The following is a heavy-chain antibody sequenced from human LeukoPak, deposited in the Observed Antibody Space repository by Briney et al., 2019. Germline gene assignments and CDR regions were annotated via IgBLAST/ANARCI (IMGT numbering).Heavy chain of an antibody. CDR1: GASVSSASY. CDR3: ASESSFYYYGMDV. CDR2: IYNGVNT. J-gene: IGHJ6*02. Sequence: SETLSLTCTVSGASVSSASYWSWIRQPPGKGVEWIAHIYNGVNTNYNPSLKSRVTISVDTSKNQFSLRLNSVTAADTAVYYCASESSFYYYGMDVWGQGTTVTVSS. V-gene: IGHV4-61*01. D-gene: IGHD3-16*02.